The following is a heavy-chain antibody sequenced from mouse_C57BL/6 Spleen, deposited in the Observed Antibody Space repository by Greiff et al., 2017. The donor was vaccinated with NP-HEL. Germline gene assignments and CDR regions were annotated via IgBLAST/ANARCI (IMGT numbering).Heavy chain of an antibody. CDR1: GYSITSGYY. J-gene: IGHJ1*03. Sequence: ESGPGLVKPSQSLSLTCSVTGYSITSGYYWNWIRQFPGNKLEWMGYISYDGSNKYNPSLKNRISINRDTSKNQFFLKLNSVTTEDTATYYCAREVYYYGSSFWYFDVWGTGTTVTVSS. CDR3: AREVYYYGSSFWYFDV. V-gene: IGHV3-6*01. D-gene: IGHD1-1*01. CDR2: ISYDGSN.